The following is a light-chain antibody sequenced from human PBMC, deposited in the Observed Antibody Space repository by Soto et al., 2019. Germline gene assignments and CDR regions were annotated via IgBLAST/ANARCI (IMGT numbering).Light chain of an antibody. CDR2: GAS. CDR3: QEYNDWRPIT. CDR1: QSISTK. Sequence: IVMTQSPATLSVSPGGRATLSCRASQSISTKLAWYQQKPGHAPRLLIYGASTRAPGIPVRFSGSGSGTEFTLTITSLQSEDFAVYYCQEYNDWRPITFGGGTKVDIK. J-gene: IGKJ4*01. V-gene: IGKV3-15*01.